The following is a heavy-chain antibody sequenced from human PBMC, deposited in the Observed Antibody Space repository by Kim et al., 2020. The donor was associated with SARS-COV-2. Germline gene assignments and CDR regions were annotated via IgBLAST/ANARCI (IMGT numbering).Heavy chain of an antibody. CDR3: HYYYDSSGYYSKNYYYYGMDV. J-gene: IGHJ6*02. Sequence: GGSLRLSCAASGFTFSGSAMHWVRQASGKGLEWVGRIRSKANSYATAYAASVKGRFTISRDDSKNTAYLQMNSLKTDDTAVYYCHYYYDSSGYYSKNYYYYGMDVWGQGTTVTVSS. D-gene: IGHD3-22*01. CDR1: GFTFSGSA. CDR2: IRSKANSYAT. V-gene: IGHV3-73*01.